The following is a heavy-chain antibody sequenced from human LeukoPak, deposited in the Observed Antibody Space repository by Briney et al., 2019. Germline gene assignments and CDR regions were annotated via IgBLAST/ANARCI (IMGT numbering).Heavy chain of an antibody. CDR2: IIPIFGTA. Sequence: SVKVSCKASGGTFSSYAISWVRQAPGQGLEWMGGIIPIFGTANYAQKFQGRVTITADESTSTAYMELSSLRSEDTAVYYCARANYGSGSYYKSYFDYWGQGTLVTVSS. J-gene: IGHJ4*02. D-gene: IGHD3-10*01. CDR3: ARANYGSGSYYKSYFDY. V-gene: IGHV1-69*13. CDR1: GGTFSSYA.